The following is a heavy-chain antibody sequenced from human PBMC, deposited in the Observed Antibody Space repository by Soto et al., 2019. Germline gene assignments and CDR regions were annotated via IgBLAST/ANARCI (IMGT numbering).Heavy chain of an antibody. CDR1: GFTFSSYS. CDR2: ISYDGSNK. Sequence: GGSLRLSCAASGFTFSSYSMHWVRQAPGKGLEWVAVISYDGSNKYYADSVKGRFTISRDNSKNTLYLQMNGLRAEDTAVYYCARDLTNYSNYPHYYYYGMDVWGQGTTVTVSS. CDR3: ARDLTNYSNYPHYYYYGMDV. V-gene: IGHV3-30-3*01. J-gene: IGHJ6*02. D-gene: IGHD4-4*01.